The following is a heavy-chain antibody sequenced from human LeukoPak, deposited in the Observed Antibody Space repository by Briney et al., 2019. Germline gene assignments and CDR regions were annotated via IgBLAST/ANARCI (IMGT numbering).Heavy chain of an antibody. D-gene: IGHD3-22*01. CDR3: ARGVTMIVVVIHDWYFDL. CDR1: GVSISSSSYY. Sequence: SETLSLTCTVSGVSISSSSYYWGWIRQPPGKGLEWIGSIYYSGRTHYNPSLKSRVTISVDTSKNQFSLKLSSVTAADTAVYYCARGVTMIVVVIHDWYFDLWGRGTLVTVSS. CDR2: IYYSGRT. V-gene: IGHV4-39*01. J-gene: IGHJ2*01.